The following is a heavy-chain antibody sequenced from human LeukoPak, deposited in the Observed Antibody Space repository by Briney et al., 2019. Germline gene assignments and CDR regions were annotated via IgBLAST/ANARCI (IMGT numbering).Heavy chain of an antibody. CDR3: ARHGSGWSFDY. D-gene: IGHD6-19*01. V-gene: IGHV4-59*01. CDR1: GGSISTYY. CDR2: IYNSGSA. Sequence: PSETLSLTCKVSGGSISTYYWSWFRQPPGKGPEWIGYIYNSGSATYNPSLKSRVTISVDTSKNQFSLKLTSVSTTGTAVYYCARHGSGWSFDYWGQGVLVTVSS. J-gene: IGHJ4*02.